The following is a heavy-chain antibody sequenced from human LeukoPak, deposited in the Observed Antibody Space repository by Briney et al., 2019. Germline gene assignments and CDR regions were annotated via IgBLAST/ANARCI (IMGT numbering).Heavy chain of an antibody. V-gene: IGHV4-34*01. J-gene: IGHJ4*02. CDR3: ARGGGGSLPY. CDR2: INHSGST. CDR1: GGSFSGYY. D-gene: IGHD6-13*01. Sequence: SETLSLTCAVYGGSFSGYYWSWIRQPPGKGLEWIGEINHSGSTNYNPSLKSRVTISVDTSKNQFSLKLSSVTAADTAVYYCARGGGGSLPYWGQGTLVTVSS.